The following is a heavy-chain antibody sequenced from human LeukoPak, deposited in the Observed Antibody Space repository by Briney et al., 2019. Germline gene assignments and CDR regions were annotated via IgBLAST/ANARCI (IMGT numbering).Heavy chain of an antibody. CDR2: INHSGST. Sequence: TSETLSLTCAVYGGSFSGYYWSWIRQPPGKGLEWIGEINHSGSTNYNPSLKSRVTISVDTSKNQFSLKRSSVTAADTAVYYCARGRVSAPNYYYYYMDVWGKGTTVTVSS. CDR1: GGSFSGYY. CDR3: ARGRVSAPNYYYYYMDV. J-gene: IGHJ6*03. V-gene: IGHV4-34*01. D-gene: IGHD2-8*01.